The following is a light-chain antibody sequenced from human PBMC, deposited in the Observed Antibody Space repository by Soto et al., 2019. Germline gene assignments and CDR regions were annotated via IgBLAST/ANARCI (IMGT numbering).Light chain of an antibody. CDR2: AAS. CDR3: QQSYSIFT. V-gene: IGKV1-39*01. J-gene: IGKJ4*01. Sequence: DMPLTQSPSSLSASVGDRVTITCRTSQSITSYMNWYQQKTGKAPKLLIYAASTLQNGVSSRFSGSGSGTDFTLTISNLQPEDFATYYCQQSYSIFTFGGGTKVELK. CDR1: QSITSY.